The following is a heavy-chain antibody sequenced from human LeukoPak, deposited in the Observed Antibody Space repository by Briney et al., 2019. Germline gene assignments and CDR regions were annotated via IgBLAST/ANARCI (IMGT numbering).Heavy chain of an antibody. CDR2: VRSKANSYAT. CDR1: GFTFSGSL. V-gene: IGHV3-73*01. J-gene: IGHJ6*03. Sequence: GGSLRLSCAASGFTFSGSLIHWVRQASGKGLEWVGLVRSKANSYATSYSASVKGRFTISRDDSKNTAYLQMNSLNTEDTAIYYCTSRDNYDSAYYMDVWGKGTTVTVSS. D-gene: IGHD3-22*01. CDR3: TSRDNYDSAYYMDV.